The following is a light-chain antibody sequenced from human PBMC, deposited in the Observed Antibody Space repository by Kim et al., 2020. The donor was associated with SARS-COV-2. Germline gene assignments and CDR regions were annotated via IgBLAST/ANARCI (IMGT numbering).Light chain of an antibody. V-gene: IGKV1-39*01. CDR3: QQTYTPWT. J-gene: IGKJ1*01. CDR2: EAT. CDR1: QMIASL. Sequence: GDTVSISCRRRQMIASLVQCQQQKPGEAPNLLIYEATRLQGVVPRMCSGSGAGAYSPLTISMQHPEDLASYCCQQTYTPWTFGPGTKVDIK.